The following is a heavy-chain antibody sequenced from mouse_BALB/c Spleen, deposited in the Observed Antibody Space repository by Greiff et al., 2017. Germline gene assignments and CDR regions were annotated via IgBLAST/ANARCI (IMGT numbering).Heavy chain of an antibody. CDR3: ARVYDGYYWYFDV. Sequence: EVKLMESGPGLVKPSQTVSLTCTVTGISITTGNYRWSWIRQFPGNKLEWIGYIYYSGTITYNPSLTSRTTITRDTSKNQFFLEMNSLTAEDTATYYCARVYDGYYWYFDVWGAGTKVTVSS. V-gene: IGHV3-5*02. D-gene: IGHD2-3*01. J-gene: IGHJ1*01. CDR1: GISITTGNYR. CDR2: IYYSGTI.